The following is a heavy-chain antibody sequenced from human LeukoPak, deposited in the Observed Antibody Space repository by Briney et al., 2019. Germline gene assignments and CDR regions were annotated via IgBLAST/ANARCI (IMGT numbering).Heavy chain of an antibody. Sequence: GGSLRLPCAASGFTFSSYAMSWVRQAPGKGLEWVSAISGSGGSTYYADSVKGRFTISRDNSKNTLYLQMNSLRAEDTAVYYCAKDLLPVPGLDAFDIWGQGTMVTVSS. D-gene: IGHD1-1*01. CDR2: ISGSGGST. CDR1: GFTFSSYA. V-gene: IGHV3-23*01. J-gene: IGHJ3*02. CDR3: AKDLLPVPGLDAFDI.